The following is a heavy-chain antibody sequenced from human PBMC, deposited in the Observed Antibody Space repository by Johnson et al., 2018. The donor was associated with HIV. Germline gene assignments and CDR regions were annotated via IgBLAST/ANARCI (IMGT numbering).Heavy chain of an antibody. CDR3: ATGASSTWSLGALDI. Sequence: VQLVESGGGVVQPGRSLRLSCAASGFTFTDHYMDWVRQAPGKGLEWVGRTRDKANSYTKEYDASVKGRLPISRDDSKNSLYLQMNSLNSEDTAFYYCATGASSTWSLGALDIWGQGTMVTVSS. CDR2: TRDKANSYTK. V-gene: IGHV3-72*01. CDR1: GFTFTDHY. J-gene: IGHJ3*02. D-gene: IGHD6-13*01.